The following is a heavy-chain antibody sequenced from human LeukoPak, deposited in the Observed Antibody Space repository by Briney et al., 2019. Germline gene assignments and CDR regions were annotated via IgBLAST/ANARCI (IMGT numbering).Heavy chain of an antibody. D-gene: IGHD6-13*01. CDR1: GDSISSSSNY. CDR2: IYNSGST. J-gene: IGHJ4*02. V-gene: IGHV4-39*07. CDR3: ARVHPGYSSSWYYFDY. Sequence: SETLSLTCTVSGDSISSSSNYWAWIRQPPGKGLEWIGSIYNSGSTYYTPSLKSRVTISVDKSKNQFSLKLSSVTAADTAVYYCARVHPGYSSSWYYFDYWGQGTLVTVSS.